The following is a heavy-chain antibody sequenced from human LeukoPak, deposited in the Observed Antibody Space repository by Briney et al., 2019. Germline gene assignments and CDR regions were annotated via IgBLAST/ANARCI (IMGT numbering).Heavy chain of an antibody. J-gene: IGHJ4*02. CDR1: GASITSVSDY. D-gene: IGHD2-2*01. CDR3: ARRCSSTSCYYSGMVFDY. V-gene: IGHV4-39*01. Sequence: SETLSLTCIVSGASITSVSDYWGWFRQPPGKGLEWIGSIRYSGTTYHSPSLRCRLSMSIDTSKNQFSLKLSSVTAADTAVYYCARRCSSTSCYYSGMVFDYWGQGTLVTVSS. CDR2: IRYSGTT.